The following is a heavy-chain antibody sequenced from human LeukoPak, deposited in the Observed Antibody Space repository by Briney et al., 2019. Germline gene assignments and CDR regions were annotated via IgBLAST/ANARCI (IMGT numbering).Heavy chain of an antibody. D-gene: IGHD1-26*01. CDR2: IIPIFGTT. V-gene: IGHV1-69*06. Sequence: GASVKVSCKASGYTFTSYGISWVRQAPGQGLEWMGQIIPIFGTTNYAQKFQGRLTLTADKSTGTAYMELYSLTSDDTAVYYCARDGPYSGSYYWGQGTLVTVSS. CDR1: GYTFTSYG. CDR3: ARDGPYSGSYY. J-gene: IGHJ4*02.